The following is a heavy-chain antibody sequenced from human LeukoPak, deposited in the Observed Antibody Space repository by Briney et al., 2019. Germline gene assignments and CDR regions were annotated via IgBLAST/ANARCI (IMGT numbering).Heavy chain of an antibody. Sequence: SETLSLTCTVSGVSISSSSYYWGWIRQPPGKGLEWIGSIYYSGSTYYNPSLKSRVTISVDTSKNQFSLKLSSVTAADTAVYYCARLGVTFDIWGQGTMVTVSS. CDR1: GVSISSSSYY. CDR2: IYYSGST. D-gene: IGHD3-3*01. CDR3: ARLGVTFDI. J-gene: IGHJ3*02. V-gene: IGHV4-39*01.